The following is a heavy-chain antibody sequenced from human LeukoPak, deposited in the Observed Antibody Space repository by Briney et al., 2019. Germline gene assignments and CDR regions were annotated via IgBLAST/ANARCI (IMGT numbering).Heavy chain of an antibody. J-gene: IGHJ4*01. CDR1: GYTFTSCG. D-gene: IGHD5-18*01. Sequence: ASVKVSCKASGYTFTSCGISWVRQAPGQGLEWMGWISAYNGNTNYAQKLQGRVTMTTDTSTSTAYMELRSLRSDDTAVYYCARDRARGYSYGFGNDYWGHGALVTVSS. V-gene: IGHV1-18*01. CDR3: ARDRARGYSYGFGNDY. CDR2: ISAYNGNT.